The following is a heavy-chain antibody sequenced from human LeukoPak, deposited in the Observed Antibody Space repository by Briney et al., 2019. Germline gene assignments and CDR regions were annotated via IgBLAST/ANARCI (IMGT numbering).Heavy chain of an antibody. J-gene: IGHJ6*04. Sequence: SETLSLTCAVSGGSIRRGAYPWSWIPQPPGKGLEWVGYIYHSGSTYCNPSLKSRVTISVDRSKNQFSLKLSSVTAADTAVYYCARRPITMVRGVILYGMDVWGKGTTVTVSS. V-gene: IGHV4-30-2*01. CDR3: ARRPITMVRGVILYGMDV. D-gene: IGHD3-10*01. CDR2: IYHSGST. CDR1: GGSIRRGAYP.